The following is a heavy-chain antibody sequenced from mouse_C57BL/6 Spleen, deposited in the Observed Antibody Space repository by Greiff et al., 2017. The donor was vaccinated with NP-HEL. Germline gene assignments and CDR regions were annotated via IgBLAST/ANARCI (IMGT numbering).Heavy chain of an antibody. CDR1: GFSLTSYG. CDR2: IWGGGST. CDR3: ANDRLYYGSSYDAMDY. D-gene: IGHD1-1*01. J-gene: IGHJ4*01. Sequence: VKLMESGPGLVEPSQSLSITCTVSGFSLTSYGVDWVRQSPGKGLEWLGVIWGGGSTNYNSAFMSRLSISKDNSKSQVFLKMNSLQTDDTAMYFFANDRLYYGSSYDAMDYWGQGTSVTVSS. V-gene: IGHV2-9*01.